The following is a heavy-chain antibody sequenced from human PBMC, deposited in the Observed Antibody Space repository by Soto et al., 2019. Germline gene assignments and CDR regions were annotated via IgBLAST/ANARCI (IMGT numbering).Heavy chain of an antibody. CDR3: AKVVVAATRHTDFDT. Sequence: SETLSLTCTVSGGSINSNNYYWAWIRQPPGKGLAWIASIYYDGSTYYNPSLKSRVTISIDTSKNQFSLRLRSVTAADTAIYYCAKVVVAATRHTDFDTWGQGTLVTVSS. CDR2: IYYDGST. J-gene: IGHJ4*02. V-gene: IGHV4-39*01. D-gene: IGHD2-15*01. CDR1: GGSINSNNYY.